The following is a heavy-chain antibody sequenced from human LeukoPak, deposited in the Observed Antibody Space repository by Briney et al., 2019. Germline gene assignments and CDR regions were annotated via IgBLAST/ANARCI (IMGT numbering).Heavy chain of an antibody. CDR2: IKSDGST. V-gene: IGHV3-74*01. CDR3: ARSPSEIGGYYPEYFRH. J-gene: IGHJ1*01. CDR1: GFTFSSYW. Sequence: PGGSPRLSCAASGFTFSSYWMHWVRQAPGKGLVCVSRIKSDGSTNYADSEKGRFTISRDNAKNTVSLQMNSLRAEDTGVYYCARSPSEIGGYYPEYFRHWGQGTLVTDSS. D-gene: IGHD3-22*01.